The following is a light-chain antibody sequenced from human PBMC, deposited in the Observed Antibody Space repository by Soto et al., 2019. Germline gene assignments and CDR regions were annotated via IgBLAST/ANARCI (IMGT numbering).Light chain of an antibody. J-gene: IGKJ1*01. CDR1: QSVSSY. CDR3: QQYGSSPRT. CDR2: DAS. Sequence: EIVLTQSPVTLSLSPGERATLSCRASQSVSSYLAWYRQKPGQAPRLLIYDASTRATGIPDRFSGSGSGTDFTLTISRLEPEDFAVYYCQQYGSSPRTFGQGTKVDIK. V-gene: IGKV3-20*01.